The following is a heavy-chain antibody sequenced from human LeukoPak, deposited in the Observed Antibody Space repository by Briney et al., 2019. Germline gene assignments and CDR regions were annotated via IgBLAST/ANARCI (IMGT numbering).Heavy chain of an antibody. Sequence: GGSLRLSCAASGFTVSSTYMSWVRQAPGKGLEWVSLLYSGGGSYYPDSVKGRFTISRDNSKNTLYLQMNSLRAEDTAVYYCAKDQGYSGYDLDYWGQGTLVTVSS. CDR1: GFTVSSTY. J-gene: IGHJ4*02. D-gene: IGHD5-12*01. CDR3: AKDQGYSGYDLDY. CDR2: LYSGGGS. V-gene: IGHV3-66*02.